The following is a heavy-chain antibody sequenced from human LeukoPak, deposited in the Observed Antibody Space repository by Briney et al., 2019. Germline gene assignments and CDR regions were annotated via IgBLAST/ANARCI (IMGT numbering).Heavy chain of an antibody. V-gene: IGHV3-49*03. CDR2: IRSKAYGGTT. D-gene: IGHD3-10*01. J-gene: IGHJ4*02. Sequence: GGSLRLSCTASGFTFGDYAMSWFRQAPGKGLEWVGFIRSKAYGGTTEYAASVKGRFTISRDDSKSIACLQMNSLKTEDTAVYYCTRDGVLLWFGESDYWGQGTLVTVSS. CDR1: GFTFGDYA. CDR3: TRDGVLLWFGESDY.